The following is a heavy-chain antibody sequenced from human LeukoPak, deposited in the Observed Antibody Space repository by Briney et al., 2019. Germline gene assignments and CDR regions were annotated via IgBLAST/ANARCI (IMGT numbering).Heavy chain of an antibody. V-gene: IGHV4-59*01. CDR2: IYYSGST. CDR3: ARSPLYSSGWGHFDY. CDR1: GGSISSYY. J-gene: IGHJ4*02. Sequence: SETLSLACTVSGGSISSYYWSWIRQPPGKGLEWIGYIYYSGSTNYNPSLKSRVTISVDTSKNQFSLKLSSVTAADTAVYYCARSPLYSSGWGHFDYWGQGTLVTVSS. D-gene: IGHD6-19*01.